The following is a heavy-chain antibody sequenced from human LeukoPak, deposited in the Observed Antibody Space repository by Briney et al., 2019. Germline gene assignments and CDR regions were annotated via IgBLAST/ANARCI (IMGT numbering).Heavy chain of an antibody. Sequence: GGSLRLSCAASGFTFDDYGMSWVRQAPGKGLEWVSSISSSSSYIYYADSVKGRFTISRDNAKNSLYLQMNSLRAEDTAVYYCARLAHSSGWYDYFDYWGQGTLVTVSS. CDR2: ISSSSSYI. CDR3: ARLAHSSGWYDYFDY. CDR1: GFTFDDYG. D-gene: IGHD6-19*01. J-gene: IGHJ4*02. V-gene: IGHV3-21*01.